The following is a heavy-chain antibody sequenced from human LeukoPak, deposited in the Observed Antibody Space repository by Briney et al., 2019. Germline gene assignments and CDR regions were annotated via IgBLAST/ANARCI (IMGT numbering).Heavy chain of an antibody. V-gene: IGHV3-7*01. J-gene: IGHJ4*02. CDR3: ARDWPYGDYYFDY. CDR2: IKQDGSEK. Sequence: GGSLRLSCAASGFTFSSYWMSWVRQAPGKGLEWVANIKQDGSEKYYVDSVKGRFTISRDNAKNSLYLQMNSLRAEDTAVYYCARDWPYGDYYFDYWGQGALVTVSS. CDR1: GFTFSSYW. D-gene: IGHD4-17*01.